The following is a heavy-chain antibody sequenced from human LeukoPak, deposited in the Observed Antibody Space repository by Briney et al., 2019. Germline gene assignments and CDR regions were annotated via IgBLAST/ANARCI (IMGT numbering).Heavy chain of an antibody. D-gene: IGHD2-21*02. CDR3: ARGSVVVTATNSYYFDY. Sequence: PSETLSLTCTVSGGSISSYYWSWIRQPPGKGLEWIGYIYYSGSTNYNPSLKSRVTISVDTSKNQFSLKLSSVTAADTAVYYCARGSVVVTATNSYYFDYWGQGTLVTVSS. CDR2: IYYSGST. J-gene: IGHJ4*02. CDR1: GGSISSYY. V-gene: IGHV4-59*01.